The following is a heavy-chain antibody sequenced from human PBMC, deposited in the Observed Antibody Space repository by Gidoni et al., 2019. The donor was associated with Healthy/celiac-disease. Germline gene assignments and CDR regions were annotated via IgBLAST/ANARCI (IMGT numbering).Heavy chain of an antibody. Sequence: QVQLVESGGGVVQPGRSLRLSCAASGFTFSSYAMHWVRQAPGKGLEWVAVISYDGSNKYYADSVKGRFTISRDNSKNTLYLQMNSLRAEDTAVYYCAREDSPLDYYGMDVWGQGTTVTVSS. V-gene: IGHV3-30*04. CDR2: ISYDGSNK. CDR3: AREDSPLDYYGMDV. CDR1: GFTFSSYA. J-gene: IGHJ6*02.